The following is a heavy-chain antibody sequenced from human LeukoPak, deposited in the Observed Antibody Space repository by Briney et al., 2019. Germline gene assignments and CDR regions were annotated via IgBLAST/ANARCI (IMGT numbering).Heavy chain of an antibody. V-gene: IGHV3-48*04. CDR3: ARVGYCSSTSCPRAFDI. D-gene: IGHD2-2*01. CDR2: ISSSGGTI. CDR1: GFTFSSYS. J-gene: IGHJ3*02. Sequence: GGSLRLSCAASGFTFSSYSMNWVRQAPGKGLEWVSYISSSGGTISYADSVKGRFTISRDNAKNSLYLQMNSLRAEDTAVYYCARVGYCSSTSCPRAFDIWGQGTMVTVSS.